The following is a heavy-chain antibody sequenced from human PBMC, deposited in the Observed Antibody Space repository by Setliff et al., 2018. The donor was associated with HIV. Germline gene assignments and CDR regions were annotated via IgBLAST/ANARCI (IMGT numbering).Heavy chain of an antibody. V-gene: IGHV1-3*01. Sequence: ASVKVSCKASGYTFTNFAIHWVRQAPGQRLEWMGWIIADNGDTKYSQKFEGRVTITRDTSASTAYMELSSLRSEDTAVYYCARGPGAFGGTSVQNFDYWGQGTLVTVSS. CDR2: IIADNGDT. J-gene: IGHJ4*02. D-gene: IGHD3-16*01. CDR1: GYTFTNFA. CDR3: ARGPGAFGGTSVQNFDY.